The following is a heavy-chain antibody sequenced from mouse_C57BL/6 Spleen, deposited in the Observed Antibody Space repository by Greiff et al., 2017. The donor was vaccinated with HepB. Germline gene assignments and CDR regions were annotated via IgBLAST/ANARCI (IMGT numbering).Heavy chain of an antibody. D-gene: IGHD1-1*01. V-gene: IGHV1-52*01. CDR3: ARGEYYGRGCFDY. J-gene: IGHJ2*01. CDR1: GYTFTSSW. CDR2: IDPSDSET. Sequence: QVQLQQPGAELVRPGSSVKLSCTASGYTFTSSWMHWVKQRPIQGLEWIGNIDPSDSETHYNQKFKDKATLTVDKSSSTAYMQLSSLTSEDYAVFYSARGEYYGRGCFDYRGKGTTLAVSS.